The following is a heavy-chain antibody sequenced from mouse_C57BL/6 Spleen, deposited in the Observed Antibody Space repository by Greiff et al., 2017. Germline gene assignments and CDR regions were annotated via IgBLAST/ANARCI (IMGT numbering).Heavy chain of an antibody. CDR3: YGSSPFAY. J-gene: IGHJ3*01. V-gene: IGHV1-42*01. CDR1: GYSFTGYY. D-gene: IGHD1-1*01. CDR2: INPSTGGT. Sequence: EVQLQQSGPELVKPGASVKISCKASGYSFTGYYMNWVKQSPEKSLEWIGEINPSTGGTTYNQKFKAKATLTVDKSSSTAYMQLKSLTSEDSAVYYCYGSSPFAYWGQGTLVTVSA.